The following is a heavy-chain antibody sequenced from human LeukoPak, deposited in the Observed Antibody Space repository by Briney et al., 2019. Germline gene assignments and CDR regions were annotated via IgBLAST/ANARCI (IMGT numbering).Heavy chain of an antibody. V-gene: IGHV3-11*01. J-gene: IGHJ4*02. CDR2: ISSRGTTT. CDR1: GFTFRDYY. D-gene: IGHD6-13*01. Sequence: GGSLRLSCLASGFTFRDYYMTWIRQAPGKGLEWISFISSRGTTTYYADSVKGRFTISRDNSKNTLYLQINSLRAEDTALYYCAKGNPAAGTFDYWGQGTLVTVSS. CDR3: AKGNPAAGTFDY.